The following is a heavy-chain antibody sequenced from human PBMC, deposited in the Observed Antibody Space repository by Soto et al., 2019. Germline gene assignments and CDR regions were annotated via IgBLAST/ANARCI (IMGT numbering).Heavy chain of an antibody. J-gene: IGHJ4*02. CDR2: ISGSGDSM. CDR3: EKSRYCSRGSCYNLDY. Sequence: PGGSLRLSCAASGFTFSSYAMSWVRQAPGKGLEWVSGISGSGDSMDYTDSVKGRFTISRDNSKNTLYLQMNSLRAEDTAVYYCEKSRYCSRGSCYNLDYWGQGAPVTVSS. D-gene: IGHD2-15*01. V-gene: IGHV3-23*01. CDR1: GFTFSSYA.